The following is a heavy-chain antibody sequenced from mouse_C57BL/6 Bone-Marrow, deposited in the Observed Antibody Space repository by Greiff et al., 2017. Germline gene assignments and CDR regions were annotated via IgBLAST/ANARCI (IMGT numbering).Heavy chain of an antibody. J-gene: IGHJ1*03. V-gene: IGHV5-12*01. Sequence: DVKLVESGGGLVQPGGSLKLSCAASGFTFSDYYMYWVRQTPEKRLEWVAYISNGGGSTYYPDTVKGRFTISRDNAKNTLYLQMSRLKSEDTAMYYCARQNYGSSYDWYFDVWGTGTTVTVSS. D-gene: IGHD1-1*01. CDR1: GFTFSDYY. CDR3: ARQNYGSSYDWYFDV. CDR2: ISNGGGST.